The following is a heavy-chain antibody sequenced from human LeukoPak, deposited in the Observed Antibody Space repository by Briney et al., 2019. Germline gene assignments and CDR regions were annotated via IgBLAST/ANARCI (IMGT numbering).Heavy chain of an antibody. CDR3: ARAPGDIVVVPAAIRAFDI. J-gene: IGHJ3*02. CDR2: INPNSGGT. V-gene: IGHV1-2*02. CDR1: GYTFTGYY. D-gene: IGHD2-2*02. Sequence: ASVKVSCEASGYTFTGYYMHWVRQAPGQGLEWMGWINPNSGGTNYAQKFQGRVTMTRDTSISTAYMELSRLRSDDTAVYYCARAPGDIVVVPAAIRAFDIWGQGTMVTVSS.